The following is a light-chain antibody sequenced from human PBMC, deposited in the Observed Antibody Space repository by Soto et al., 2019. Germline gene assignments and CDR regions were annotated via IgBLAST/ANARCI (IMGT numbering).Light chain of an antibody. J-gene: IGLJ1*01. Sequence: QSVLTQPPSASGAPGQRVTISCSGSSSNIESNTVNWYQQLPGTAPKLLIYSNNQRPSGVPDRFSGSKSGTSASLAISGLQSEDEADIYCAAWDDSLNGEVFGTGTKLTV. V-gene: IGLV1-44*01. CDR1: SSNIESNT. CDR2: SNN. CDR3: AAWDDSLNGEV.